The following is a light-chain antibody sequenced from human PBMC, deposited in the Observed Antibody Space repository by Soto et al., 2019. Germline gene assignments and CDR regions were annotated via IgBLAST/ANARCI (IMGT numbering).Light chain of an antibody. CDR1: QSVRSD. CDR2: GAS. Sequence: EIVMTQSPATLSVSPGARATLSCRASQSVRSDLAWYQQKPGQAPRLLIYGASSRATGIPDRFSGSGCGTDFTLPINSLQSEDFSVYYCQQYNNWPPWTFGQGTKVDIK. V-gene: IGKV3D-15*01. J-gene: IGKJ1*01. CDR3: QQYNNWPPWT.